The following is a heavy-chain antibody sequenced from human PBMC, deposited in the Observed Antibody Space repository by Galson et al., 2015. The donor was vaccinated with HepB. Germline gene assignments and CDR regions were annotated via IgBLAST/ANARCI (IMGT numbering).Heavy chain of an antibody. CDR1: GDSVSTNSAA. CDR2: TYYRAKWGN. D-gene: IGHD1/OR15-1a*01. Sequence: CAISGDSVSTNSAAWNWIRQSPSRGLEWLGRTYYRAKWGNDYAPSVKGRITFKPDTSKNQFSLELKSVSPEDTAVYYCAREALNWNNVAFNYYGLDVWGQGTTVIVSS. J-gene: IGHJ6*02. V-gene: IGHV6-1*01. CDR3: AREALNWNNVAFNYYGLDV.